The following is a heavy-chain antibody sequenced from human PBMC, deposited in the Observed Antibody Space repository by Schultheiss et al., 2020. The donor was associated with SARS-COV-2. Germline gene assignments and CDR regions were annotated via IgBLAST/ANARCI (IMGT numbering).Heavy chain of an antibody. V-gene: IGHV4-59*01. CDR2: INHSGST. CDR3: AKQRGYSYSFDY. D-gene: IGHD5-18*01. Sequence: SETLSLTCTVSGGSISSYYWSWIRQPAGKGLEWIGEINHSGSTNYNPSLKSRVTISVDTSKNQFSLKLSSVTAEDTALYYCAKQRGYSYSFDYWGQGTLVTVSS. CDR1: GGSISSYY. J-gene: IGHJ4*02.